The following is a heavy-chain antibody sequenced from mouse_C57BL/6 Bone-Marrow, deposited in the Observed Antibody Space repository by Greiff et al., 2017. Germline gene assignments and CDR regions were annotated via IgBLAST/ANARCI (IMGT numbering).Heavy chain of an antibody. CDR2: IFPGSGST. V-gene: IGHV1-75*01. D-gene: IGHD1-1*01. Sequence: QVQLQQSGAELVKPGASVKISCKASGYTFTDYYINWVKQRPGQGLEWIGWIFPGSGSTYYNEKFKGKATLTVDKSSSTAYMLLSSLTSEDSAVYFCASPNYGSSPWYFDVWGTGTTVTVSS. J-gene: IGHJ1*03. CDR1: GYTFTDYY. CDR3: ASPNYGSSPWYFDV.